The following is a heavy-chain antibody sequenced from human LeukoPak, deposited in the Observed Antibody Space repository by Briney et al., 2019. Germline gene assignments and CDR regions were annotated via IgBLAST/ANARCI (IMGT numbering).Heavy chain of an antibody. J-gene: IGHJ4*02. D-gene: IGHD3-3*01. CDR2: IYYSGST. CDR1: GGSISSGGYY. CDR3: ARGHNYYDFWSGSKGGRFDY. Sequence: SETLSLTCTVSGGSISSGGYYWSWLRQHPGKGLEWIGYIYYSGSTYYNPSLKSRVTISVDTSKNQFSLKLSSVTAADTAVYYCARGHNYYDFWSGSKGGRFDYWGQGTLVTVSS. V-gene: IGHV4-31*03.